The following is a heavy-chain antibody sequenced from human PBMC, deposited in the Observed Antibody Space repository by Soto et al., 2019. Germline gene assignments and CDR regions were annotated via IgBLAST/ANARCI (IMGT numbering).Heavy chain of an antibody. J-gene: IGHJ4*02. CDR2: IYYSGST. V-gene: IGHV4-31*03. Sequence: QVQLQESGPGLVKPSQTLSLTCTVSGGSISSGGYYWSWIRQHPGKGLEWIGYIYYSGSTYYNPSLKSRVTISVDTSKNQFSLKLSSVTAADTAVYYCARGPDRTVTDSVDYWGQGTLVTVSS. CDR1: GGSISSGGYY. D-gene: IGHD4-17*01. CDR3: ARGPDRTVTDSVDY.